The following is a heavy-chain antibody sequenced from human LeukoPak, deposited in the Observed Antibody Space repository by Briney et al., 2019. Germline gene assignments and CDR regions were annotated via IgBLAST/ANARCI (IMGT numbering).Heavy chain of an antibody. CDR3: ARHGPTDYFDY. Sequence: SETLSLTCHVSGGSISSSTSYWGWIRQSPGKGLQWIGRIYYSGTTLYNLSLKSRVTMSVDTPNNQFSLRLSSVTAADTAVYYCARHGPTDYFDYWGQGTLVTVSS. V-gene: IGHV4-39*01. D-gene: IGHD2-21*02. J-gene: IGHJ4*02. CDR1: GGSISSSTSY. CDR2: IYYSGTT.